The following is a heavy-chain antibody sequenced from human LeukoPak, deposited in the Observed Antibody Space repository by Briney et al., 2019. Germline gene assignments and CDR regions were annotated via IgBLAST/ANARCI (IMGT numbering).Heavy chain of an antibody. Sequence: MVQGRVTMTTDTSTRTAYMELTSLTSDDTAVYYCARGGQQLVWFDSWGQGTLVTVSS. CDR3: ARGGQQLVWFDS. V-gene: IGHV1-18*01. J-gene: IGHJ5*01. D-gene: IGHD6-13*01.